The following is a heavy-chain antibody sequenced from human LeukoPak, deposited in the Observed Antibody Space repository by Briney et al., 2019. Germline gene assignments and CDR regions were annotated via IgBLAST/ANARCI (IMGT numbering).Heavy chain of an antibody. CDR2: IYTTGST. J-gene: IGHJ4*02. D-gene: IGHD3-10*01. CDR3: ARDLGVRGVILDY. CDR1: GGSISSYY. Sequence: SETLSLTCTVSGGSISSYYWSWIRQPAGKGLEWIGRIYTTGSTNYNPSFKSRVTMSVDTSKNQFFLKLRSVTAADTAVYYCARDLGVRGVILDYWGQGTLVTVSS. V-gene: IGHV4-4*07.